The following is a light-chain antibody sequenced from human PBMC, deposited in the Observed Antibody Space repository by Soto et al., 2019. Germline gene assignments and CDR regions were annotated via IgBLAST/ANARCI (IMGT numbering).Light chain of an antibody. Sequence: DIQMTQSPSTLSASVGDRVTITCRDSQSISSWLAWYRQKPGEAPKLLIYHASNLETGVPSRFSGSGSGTEFTLTISSLQPDDFATYYCQQYKAYSWTFGPGTKVEI. J-gene: IGKJ1*01. CDR3: QQYKAYSWT. V-gene: IGKV1-5*01. CDR1: QSISSW. CDR2: HAS.